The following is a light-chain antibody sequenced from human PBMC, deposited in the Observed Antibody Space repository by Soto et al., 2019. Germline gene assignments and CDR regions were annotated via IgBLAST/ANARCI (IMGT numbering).Light chain of an antibody. V-gene: IGLV2-23*02. J-gene: IGLJ2*01. CDR3: CSYAGRSTGV. CDR2: EVS. Sequence: QSVLTQPASVSGSPGQSITISCTGTSSDVGSYNLVSWYQQHPGKAPKLMIYEVSKRPSGVSNRFSGSKSGNTASLTISGLQAKDEADYNCCSYAGRSTGVFGVGTQLTVL. CDR1: SSDVGSYNL.